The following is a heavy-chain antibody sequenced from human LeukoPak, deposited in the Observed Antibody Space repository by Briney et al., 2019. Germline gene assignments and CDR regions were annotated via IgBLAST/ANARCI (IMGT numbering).Heavy chain of an antibody. CDR3: ARDSNYGSGKYYFDY. CDR1: GGTFSSYA. CDR2: IIPILGIA. J-gene: IGHJ4*02. Sequence: SVKVSCKASGGTFSSYAISWVRQAPGQGLEWMGRIIPILGIANYAQKFQGRVTITADKSTSTAYMELSSLRSEDTAVYYCARDSNYGSGKYYFDYWGQGTLVTVSS. V-gene: IGHV1-69*04. D-gene: IGHD3-10*01.